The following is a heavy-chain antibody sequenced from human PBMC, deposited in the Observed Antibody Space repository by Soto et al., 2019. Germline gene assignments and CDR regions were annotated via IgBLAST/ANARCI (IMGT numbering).Heavy chain of an antibody. V-gene: IGHV1-69*13. Sequence: ASVKVSCKTSGDTFSSYAISWVRQAPGQGLEWMGGIIPIFGVSNYAQKFQGRVTITADESTSTAYMQLSSLRSEDTAVYYCAREATYFSDNSGYSLNYFDYWGQGTLVTVSS. CDR2: IIPIFGVS. J-gene: IGHJ4*02. CDR1: GDTFSSYA. D-gene: IGHD3-22*01. CDR3: AREATYFSDNSGYSLNYFDY.